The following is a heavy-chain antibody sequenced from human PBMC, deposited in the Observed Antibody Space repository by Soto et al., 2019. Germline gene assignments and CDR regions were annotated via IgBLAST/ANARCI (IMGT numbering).Heavy chain of an antibody. J-gene: IGHJ6*02. CDR1: GFTFSSYS. D-gene: IGHD2-15*01. V-gene: IGHV3-21*01. Sequence: GASLRLSCAASGFTFSSYSMNWVRQAPGKGLEWVSSISSSSSYIYYADSVKGRFTISRDNGKNSLYLQMNSLRAEDTAVYYCARDLDCSGGSCYSRGYYYGMDFWGQGTTVTVSS. CDR2: ISSSSSYI. CDR3: ARDLDCSGGSCYSRGYYYGMDF.